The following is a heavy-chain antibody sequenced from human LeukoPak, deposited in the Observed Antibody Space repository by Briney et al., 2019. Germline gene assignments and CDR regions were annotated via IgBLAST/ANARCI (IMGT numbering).Heavy chain of an antibody. CDR2: IYYSGST. V-gene: IGHV4-59*01. CDR3: ARRNGKAFDI. Sequence: SETLSFTCTVSGGSISSYYWSWIRQPPGKGLEWIGYIYYSGSTNYNPSLKSRVTISVDTSKNQFSLKLSSVTAADTAVYYCARRNGKAFDIWGQGTMVTVSS. CDR1: GGSISSYY. J-gene: IGHJ3*02. D-gene: IGHD1-14*01.